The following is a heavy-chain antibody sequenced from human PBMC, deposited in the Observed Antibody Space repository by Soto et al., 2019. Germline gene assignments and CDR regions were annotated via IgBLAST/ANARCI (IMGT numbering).Heavy chain of an antibody. CDR1: GFTFSSYW. J-gene: IGHJ4*02. CDR2: TKQDESEK. Sequence: EVQLVESGGGLVQPGGSLRLSCAASGFTFSSYWMSWVRQAPGKGLEWVANTKQDESEKFYVDSVKGRFTISRDNARNSLFLQMNSLRAEDTAIYYCARDGSGYSDYWGQGTLVTVSS. D-gene: IGHD3-22*01. CDR3: ARDGSGYSDY. V-gene: IGHV3-7*01.